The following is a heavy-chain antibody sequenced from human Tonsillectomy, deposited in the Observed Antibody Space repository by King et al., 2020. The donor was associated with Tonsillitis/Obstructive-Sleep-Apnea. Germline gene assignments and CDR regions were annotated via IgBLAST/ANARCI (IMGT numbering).Heavy chain of an antibody. CDR3: ARDLNDFWSGAIDY. D-gene: IGHD3-3*01. Sequence: VQLVESGGGLVQPGGSLRLSCAASGFTFSNYWMSWVRQAPGKGLEWVANIKQDGSEKYYVDSVKGRFTISRDNSKKSLYLHMNSLRAEDTAVYYCARDLNDFWSGAIDYWGQGTLVTVSS. CDR1: GFTFSNYW. CDR2: IKQDGSEK. J-gene: IGHJ4*02. V-gene: IGHV3-7*01.